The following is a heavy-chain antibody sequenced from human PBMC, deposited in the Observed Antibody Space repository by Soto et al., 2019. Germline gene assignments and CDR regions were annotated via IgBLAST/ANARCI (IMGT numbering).Heavy chain of an antibody. D-gene: IGHD5-12*01. CDR2: IYYSGST. CDR3: ARGPSMATITNFDY. CDR1: GGYISSYY. J-gene: IGHJ4*02. Sequence: SETLSLPCTVSGGYISSYYWSWIRQPPGKGLEWIGYIYYSGSTNYNPSLKSRVTISVDTSKNQFSLKLSSVTAADTAVYYCARGPSMATITNFDYWGQGTLVTVSS. V-gene: IGHV4-59*01.